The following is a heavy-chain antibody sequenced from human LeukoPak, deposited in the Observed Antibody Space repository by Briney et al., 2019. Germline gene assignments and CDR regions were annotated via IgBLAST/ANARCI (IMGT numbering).Heavy chain of an antibody. J-gene: IGHJ4*02. V-gene: IGHV3-30*18. Sequence: SLRLSCAASGFSFISYGLHWVRQGPGKGLEWGGDISDDGRSKDYADSVKGRFTISRDNSKDTLYLQMNSLRAEDTAVYYCAKRPSDYGDYVSYFDYWGRGTLVTVSS. D-gene: IGHD4-17*01. CDR3: AKRPSDYGDYVSYFDY. CDR2: ISDDGRSK. CDR1: GFSFISYG.